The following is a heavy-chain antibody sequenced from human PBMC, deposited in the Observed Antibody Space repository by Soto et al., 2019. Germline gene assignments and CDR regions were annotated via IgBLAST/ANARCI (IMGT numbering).Heavy chain of an antibody. D-gene: IGHD2-2*01. CDR1: GFTFSDFG. CDR2: TSYDGSNT. Sequence: GGSLRLSCAASGFTFSDFGMHWVRQAPGKGLEWVAVTSYDGSNTYYTDSVKGRFTISRDNSKNTVYLQMNSLGAEDTAVYYCAKGGALVAAASLDYWGRGALVTVSS. V-gene: IGHV3-30*18. J-gene: IGHJ4*02. CDR3: AKGGALVAAASLDY.